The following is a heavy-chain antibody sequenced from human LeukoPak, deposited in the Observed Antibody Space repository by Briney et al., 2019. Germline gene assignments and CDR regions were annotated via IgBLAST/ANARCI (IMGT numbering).Heavy chain of an antibody. CDR3: ARDSYDTSGYNYIDY. V-gene: IGHV3-48*03. CDR2: ISSSGNIM. D-gene: IGHD3-22*01. J-gene: IGHJ4*02. Sequence: TGGSLRLSCTASGFTFSTYEMNWVRQAPGKGLEWVSYISSSGNIMYYVDSVKGRFTISRDNAKNSLYLQMNSLRAEDTAIYYCARDSYDTSGYNYIDYWGQGTLVIVSS. CDR1: GFTFSTYE.